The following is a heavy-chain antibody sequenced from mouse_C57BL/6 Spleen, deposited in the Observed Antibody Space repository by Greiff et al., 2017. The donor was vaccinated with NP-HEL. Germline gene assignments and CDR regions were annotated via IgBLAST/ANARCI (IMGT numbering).Heavy chain of an antibody. CDR2: ISSGSSTI. CDR1: GFTFSDYG. CDR3: ARPGYYGREGYYAMDY. J-gene: IGHJ4*01. D-gene: IGHD1-1*01. V-gene: IGHV5-17*01. Sequence: EVQLVESGGGLVKPGGSLKLSCAASGFTFSDYGMHWVRQAPEKGLEWVAYISSGSSTIYYADTVKGRFTISRDNAKNTLFLQMTSLRSEDTAMYYCARPGYYGREGYYAMDYWGQGTSVTVSS.